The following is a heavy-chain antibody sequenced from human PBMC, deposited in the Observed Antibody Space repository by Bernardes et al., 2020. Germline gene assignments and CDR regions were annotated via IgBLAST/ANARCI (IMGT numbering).Heavy chain of an antibody. CDR1: GFTFSNYA. D-gene: IGHD3-3*01. V-gene: IGHV3-23*01. J-gene: IGHJ4*02. CDR3: TKGDTDYDLWSVYTN. CDR2: ISGSGYNT. Sequence: GGSLRLSCAASGFTFSNYAMAWVRQTPGKGLEWVSSISGSGYNTYYANSVKGRFTISRDNSKNILFLQMNSLRAEDTAVYYCTKGDTDYDLWSVYTNWGQGTQVTVSS.